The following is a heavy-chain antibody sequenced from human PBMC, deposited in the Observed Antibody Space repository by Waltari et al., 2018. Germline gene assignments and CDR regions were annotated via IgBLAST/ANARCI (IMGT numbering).Heavy chain of an antibody. J-gene: IGHJ6*02. CDR1: GYTFTNVA. V-gene: IGHV1-3*01. CDR2: IKAGTGNT. CDR3: ARDLFRTPGASSWGYYYFYGLDV. D-gene: IGHD2-2*01. Sequence: QLHLVQSGAEVKKPGASLRVSCKASGYTFTNVALHWVRQAPGESLEWLGWIKAGTGNTKYSQKFQGRVTMISDTSASAAYLDLNSLTSEDTAIYYCARDLFRTPGASSWGYYYFYGLDVWGQGTTVTVSS.